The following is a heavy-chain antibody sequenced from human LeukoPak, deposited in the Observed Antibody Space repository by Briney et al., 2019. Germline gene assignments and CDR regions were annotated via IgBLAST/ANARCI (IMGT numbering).Heavy chain of an antibody. Sequence: GGSLRLSCAASGFTFSTFAMIWVRQPPGKGLEWVANIKQDGSEKYYVDSVKGRFTISRYNAKNSLYLQMNSLRAEDTGAYYCAREHPYYYDSSGTALMAEIKYYFDYWGQGTLVTVSS. J-gene: IGHJ4*02. CDR1: GFTFSTFA. CDR3: AREHPYYYDSSGTALMAEIKYYFDY. D-gene: IGHD3-22*01. V-gene: IGHV3-7*01. CDR2: IKQDGSEK.